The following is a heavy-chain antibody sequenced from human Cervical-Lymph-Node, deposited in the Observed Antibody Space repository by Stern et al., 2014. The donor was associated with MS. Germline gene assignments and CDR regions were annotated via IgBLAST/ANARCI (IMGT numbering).Heavy chain of an antibody. CDR1: GFTLDDYA. CDR3: AKDIGHRYYDSSGVADY. J-gene: IGHJ4*02. D-gene: IGHD3-22*01. CDR2: ISWNSGSM. Sequence: QLLESGGGLVQPGRSLRLSCAGSGFTLDDYAMHWVRQAPGKGLEWGSGISWNSGSMGYADSVKGRFTISRDDAKNSLYLQMNSLRAEDAALYYCAKDIGHRYYDSSGVADYWGQGTLVTVSS. V-gene: IGHV3-9*01.